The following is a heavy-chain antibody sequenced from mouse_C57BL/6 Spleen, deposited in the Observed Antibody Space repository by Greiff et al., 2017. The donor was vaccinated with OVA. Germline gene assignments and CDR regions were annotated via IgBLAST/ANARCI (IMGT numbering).Heavy chain of an antibody. D-gene: IGHD3-1*01. CDR2: ISDGGSYT. CDR1: GFTFSSYA. J-gene: IGHJ4*01. V-gene: IGHV5-4*01. Sequence: EVKLVESGGGLVKPGGSLKLSCAASGFTFSSYAMSWVRQTPEKRLEWVATISDGGSYTYYPDNVKGRFTISRDNAKNNLYLQMSHLKSEDTAMYYCARDIPGAMDYWGQGTSVTVSS. CDR3: ARDIPGAMDY.